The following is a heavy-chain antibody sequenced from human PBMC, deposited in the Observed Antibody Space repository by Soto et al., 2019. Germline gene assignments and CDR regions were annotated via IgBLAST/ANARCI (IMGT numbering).Heavy chain of an antibody. CDR1: GYTFTSYA. V-gene: IGHV1-3*01. J-gene: IGHJ6*03. Sequence: ASVKVSCKASGYTFTSYAMHWVRQAPGQRLEWMGWINAGNGNTKYSQKFQGRVTITRDTSASTAYMELSSLRSEDTAVYYCVRDQYFTIFGVVENYYYYMDVWGKGTTVTVSS. CDR2: INAGNGNT. D-gene: IGHD3-3*01. CDR3: VRDQYFTIFGVVENYYYYMDV.